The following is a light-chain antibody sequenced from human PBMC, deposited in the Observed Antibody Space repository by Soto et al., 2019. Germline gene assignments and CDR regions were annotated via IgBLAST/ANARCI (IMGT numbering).Light chain of an antibody. CDR3: SSYTSSNTEV. V-gene: IGLV2-14*03. CDR2: DVS. J-gene: IGLJ1*01. CDR1: SSDVGAYNY. Sequence: QSVLTQPASVSGSPGQSITISCTGTSSDVGAYNYVSWYQHHPGKAPKLIIYDVSDRPSGVSNRFSASKSGSMASLTISGLQAEDEADYYCSSYTSSNTEVFGTVTKLTVL.